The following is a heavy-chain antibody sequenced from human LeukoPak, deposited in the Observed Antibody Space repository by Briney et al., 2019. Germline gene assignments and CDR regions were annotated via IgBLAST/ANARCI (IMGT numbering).Heavy chain of an antibody. J-gene: IGHJ4*02. D-gene: IGHD4-11*01. CDR2: INHSGST. CDR3: XXXXXXGLQLYYFDY. V-gene: IGHV4-34*01. CDR1: GGSFSGYY. Sequence: SETLSLTCAVYGGSFSGYYWSWIRQPPGKGLEWIGEINHSGSTNYNPSLKSRVTISVDTSKNQFSLKLSSVTAADTAVYYCXXXXXXGLQLYYFDYWGQGTLVTVSS.